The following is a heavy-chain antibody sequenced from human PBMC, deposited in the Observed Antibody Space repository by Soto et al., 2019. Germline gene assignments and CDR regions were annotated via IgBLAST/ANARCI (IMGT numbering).Heavy chain of an antibody. CDR3: ARAIVGATPASDAFDI. D-gene: IGHD1-26*01. Sequence: QVQLVQSGAEVKKPGSSVKVSCKASGGTFSSYAISWVRQAPGQGLEWRGGIIPIFGTANYAQKFQGRVTITADESTRTAYMELSSLRSEDTDVYYCARAIVGATPASDAFDIWGQGTMVTVSS. CDR2: IIPIFGTA. J-gene: IGHJ3*02. CDR1: GGTFSSYA. V-gene: IGHV1-69*01.